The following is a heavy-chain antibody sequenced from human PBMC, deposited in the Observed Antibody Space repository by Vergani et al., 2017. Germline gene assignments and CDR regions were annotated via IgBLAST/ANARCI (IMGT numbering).Heavy chain of an antibody. CDR1: GFTFSDYY. J-gene: IGHJ6*02. CDR3: ARKHITNYYDSSGYYDMGYYYGMDV. CDR2: ISSSGRTI. Sequence: QVQLLESGGGLVKPGGSLRLSCAASGFTFSDYYMSWIRQAPGKGLEWVSYISSSGRTIYYADSVMGRFTISRDNAKNSLYLQMNSLRAEDTAVYYCARKHITNYYDSSGYYDMGYYYGMDVWGQGTTVTVSS. V-gene: IGHV3-11*01. D-gene: IGHD3-22*01.